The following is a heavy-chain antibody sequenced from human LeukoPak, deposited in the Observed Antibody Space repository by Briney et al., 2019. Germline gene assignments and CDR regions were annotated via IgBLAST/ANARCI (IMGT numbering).Heavy chain of an antibody. J-gene: IGHJ6*02. D-gene: IGHD1-26*01. CDR3: ARGVSGSYGSLVDV. CDR1: GFTFSSYG. V-gene: IGHV3-33*01. CDR2: IWYDGSNK. Sequence: GGSLRLSCAAPGFTFSSYGMHWVRQAPGKGLEWVAVIWYDGSNKYYADSVKGRFTISRDNSKNTLYLQMNSLRAEDTAVYYCARGVSGSYGSLVDVWGQGTTVTVSS.